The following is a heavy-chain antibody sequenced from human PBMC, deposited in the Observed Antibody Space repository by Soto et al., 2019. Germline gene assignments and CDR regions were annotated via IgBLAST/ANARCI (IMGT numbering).Heavy chain of an antibody. V-gene: IGHV1-46*01. CDR3: TVVTSVLYASDI. J-gene: IGHJ3*02. Sequence: ASVKVSCKASGYTFTSYYMHWVRQAPGQGLEWMGIINPSGGSTSYAQKFQGRVTMTRDTSTSTVYMELSSLRSEDTAVYYCTVVTSVLYASDIWGQGTMVTVSS. CDR1: GYTFTSYY. CDR2: INPSGGST. D-gene: IGHD3-22*01.